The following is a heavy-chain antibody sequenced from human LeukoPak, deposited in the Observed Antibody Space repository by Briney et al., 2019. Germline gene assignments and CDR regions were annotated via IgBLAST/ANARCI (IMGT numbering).Heavy chain of an antibody. CDR1: GFTFSSYS. Sequence: PGGSLRLSCAASGFTFSSYSMNWVRQAPGKGLEWVSYISSSSSTIYYADSVKGRFTISRDNAKNSLYLQMNSQRAEDTAVYYCARDSSSGYYQGAFDIWGQGTMVTVSS. CDR2: ISSSSSTI. J-gene: IGHJ3*02. V-gene: IGHV3-48*04. CDR3: ARDSSSGYYQGAFDI. D-gene: IGHD3-22*01.